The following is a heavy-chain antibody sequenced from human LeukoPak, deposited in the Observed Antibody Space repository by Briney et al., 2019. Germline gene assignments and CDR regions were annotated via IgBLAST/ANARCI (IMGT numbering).Heavy chain of an antibody. CDR3: ARDTRIAAAEYSFDY. D-gene: IGHD6-13*01. CDR1: GGTFSSYA. Sequence: SVKVSRKASGGTFSSYAISWVRQAPGQGLEWMGGITPIFGTANYAQKFQDRVTITADESTSTAYMELSSLRSEDTAVYYCARDTRIAAAEYSFDYWGQGTLVTVSS. CDR2: ITPIFGTA. V-gene: IGHV1-69*13. J-gene: IGHJ4*02.